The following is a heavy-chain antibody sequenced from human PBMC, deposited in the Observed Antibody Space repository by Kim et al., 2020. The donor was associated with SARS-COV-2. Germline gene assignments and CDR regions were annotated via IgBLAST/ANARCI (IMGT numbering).Heavy chain of an antibody. D-gene: IGHD2-2*01. CDR3: TTDIVVVPAAKLTSYYYYGMDV. CDR1: GFTFSNAW. J-gene: IGHJ6*02. V-gene: IGHV3-15*01. Sequence: GGSLRLSCAASGFTFSNAWMSWVRQAPGKGLEWVGRIKSKTDGGTTDYAAPVKGRFTISRDDSKNTLYLQMNSLKTEDTAVYYCTTDIVVVPAAKLTSYYYYGMDVWGQGTTVTVSS. CDR2: IKSKTDGGTT.